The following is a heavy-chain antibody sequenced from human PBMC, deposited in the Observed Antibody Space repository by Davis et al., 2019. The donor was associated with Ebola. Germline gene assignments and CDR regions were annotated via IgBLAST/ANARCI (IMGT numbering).Heavy chain of an antibody. D-gene: IGHD4-17*01. Sequence: PGGSLRLSCAASGFTFSSYWMNWVRQAPGKGLEWVANIKQDGSEKYYVDSVKGRFTISRDNAKNSLYLQMNSLRAEDTAVYYCARVLTTVTTGWFDPWGQGTLVTVSS. CDR3: ARVLTTVTTGWFDP. V-gene: IGHV3-7*01. CDR1: GFTFSSYW. CDR2: IKQDGSEK. J-gene: IGHJ5*02.